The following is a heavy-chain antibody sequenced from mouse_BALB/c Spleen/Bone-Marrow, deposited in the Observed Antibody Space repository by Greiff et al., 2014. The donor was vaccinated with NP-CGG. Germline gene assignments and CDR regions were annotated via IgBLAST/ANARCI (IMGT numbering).Heavy chain of an antibody. Sequence: VQLQESGAELVRPGSSVKISCKASGYAFSSYWMNWVKQRPGQGLEWIGQIYPGDGDTNYNGNFKDKATLTTDKSSTTAYMQLSSLTSEDSAVYFCARGGRLTGYYFAHRGQGTTLTVSS. D-gene: IGHD4-1*01. J-gene: IGHJ2*01. CDR2: IYPGDGDT. CDR3: ARGGRLTGYYFAH. CDR1: GYAFSSYW. V-gene: IGHV1-80*01.